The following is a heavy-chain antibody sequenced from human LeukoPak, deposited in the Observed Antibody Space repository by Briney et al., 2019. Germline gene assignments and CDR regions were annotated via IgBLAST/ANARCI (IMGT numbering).Heavy chain of an antibody. CDR3: ARDVGRVAY. CDR2: IKQDGSEQ. Sequence: PGGSLRLSCAPSGFTFNSYWMSWVRQAPGKGLKWVANIKQDGSEQYYVDSVKGRFTISRDNANNSLALQMNSLRAEDTAVYYCARDVGRVAYWGQGTLVTVSP. J-gene: IGHJ4*02. CDR1: GFTFNSYW. V-gene: IGHV3-7*01.